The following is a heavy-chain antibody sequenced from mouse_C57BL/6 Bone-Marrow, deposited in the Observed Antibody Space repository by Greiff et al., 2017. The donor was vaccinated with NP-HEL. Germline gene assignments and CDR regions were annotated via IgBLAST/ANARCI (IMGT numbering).Heavy chain of an antibody. CDR1: GFNIKDDY. CDR2: IDPENGDT. Sequence: EVQLQQSGAELVRPGASVKLSCTASGFNIKDDYMHWVKQRPEQGLEWIGWIDPENGDTEYASMVQGQATITADTSSNTAYLQLSILTSEDTAVYYCTTELCPCWYFDVWGTGTTVTVSS. D-gene: IGHD1-1*02. CDR3: TTELCPCWYFDV. V-gene: IGHV14-4*01. J-gene: IGHJ1*03.